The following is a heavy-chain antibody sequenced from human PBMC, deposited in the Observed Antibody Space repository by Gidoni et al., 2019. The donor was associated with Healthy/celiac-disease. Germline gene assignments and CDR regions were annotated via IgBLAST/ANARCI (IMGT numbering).Heavy chain of an antibody. CDR3: ARESPIVVVPADPIEQRHFGAFDI. D-gene: IGHD2-2*01. Sequence: QVQLQESGPGLVKPSQTLSLTCTVSGGSISSGGYYWSWIRQHPGKGLEWIGYIYYSGSTYYNPSLKSRVTISVDTSKNQFSLKLSSVTAADTAVYYCARESPIVVVPADPIEQRHFGAFDIWGQGTMVTVSS. CDR2: IYYSGST. CDR1: GGSISSGGYY. V-gene: IGHV4-31*03. J-gene: IGHJ3*02.